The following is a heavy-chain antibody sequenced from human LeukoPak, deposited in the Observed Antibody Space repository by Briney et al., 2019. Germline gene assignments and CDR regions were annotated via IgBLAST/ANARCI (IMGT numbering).Heavy chain of an antibody. CDR2: IYYSGST. D-gene: IGHD6-13*01. CDR3: ARFGGSGSSWYFQSFDY. CDR1: GGSISSYY. Sequence: SETLPLTCTVSGGSISSYYWSWIRQPPGKGLEWIGYIYYSGSTNYNPSLKSRVTISVDTSKNQFSLKLSSVTAADTAVYYCARFGGSGSSWYFQSFDYWGQGTLVTVSS. V-gene: IGHV4-59*01. J-gene: IGHJ4*02.